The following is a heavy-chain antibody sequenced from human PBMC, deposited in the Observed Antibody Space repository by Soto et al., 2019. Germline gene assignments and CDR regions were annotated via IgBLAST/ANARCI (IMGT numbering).Heavy chain of an antibody. J-gene: IGHJ5*02. CDR2: INPNSGGT. CDR1: GYTVTGYY. D-gene: IGHD3-10*01. Sequence: ASVKVSCRASGYTVTGYYMHWVRQAPGQGLEWMGWINPNSGGTNYAQKFQGWVTMTRDTSISTAYMELSRLRSDDTAVYYCARESTYGSGSYYGLRTPNWFDPWGQGTLVTVSS. V-gene: IGHV1-2*04. CDR3: ARESTYGSGSYYGLRTPNWFDP.